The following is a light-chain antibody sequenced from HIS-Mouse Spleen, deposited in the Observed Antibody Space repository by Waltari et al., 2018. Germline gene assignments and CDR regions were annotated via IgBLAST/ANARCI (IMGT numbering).Light chain of an antibody. J-gene: IGLJ1*01. CDR2: QGS. CDR3: CSYAGSSTYV. Sequence: QSALTQPASVSGSPGQSITISCTGTSSDVWSYNLVSWYQQHPGKAPKLKIYQGSKRPSGVCNRFSGSKSGNTASLTISGIQAEDEADYYCCSYAGSSTYVFGTGTKVTVL. CDR1: SSDVWSYNL. V-gene: IGLV2-23*01.